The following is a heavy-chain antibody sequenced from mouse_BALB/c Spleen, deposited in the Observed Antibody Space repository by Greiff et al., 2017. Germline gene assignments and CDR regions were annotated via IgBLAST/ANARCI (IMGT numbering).Heavy chain of an antibody. Sequence: EVKLVESGGGLVQPGGSMKLSCVASGFTFSNYWMNWVRQSPEKGLEWVAEIRLKSNNYATHYAESVKGRFTISRDDSKSSVYLQMNNLRAEDTGIYYCTRAAPYAMDYWGQGTSVTVSS. CDR1: GFTFSNYW. J-gene: IGHJ4*01. CDR2: IRLKSNNYAT. CDR3: TRAAPYAMDY. V-gene: IGHV6-6*02.